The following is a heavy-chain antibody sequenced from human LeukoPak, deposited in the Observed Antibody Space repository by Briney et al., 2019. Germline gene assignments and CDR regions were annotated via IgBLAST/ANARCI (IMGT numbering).Heavy chain of an antibody. Sequence: GGSLRLSCAASGFTVSSNYMSWVRQAPGKGLEWVSVIYSGGSTYYADSVEGRFTISRDNSKNTLYLQMNSLRAEDTAVYYCAKGRDGYNQWKIGDWGQGTLVTVSS. J-gene: IGHJ4*02. D-gene: IGHD5-24*01. CDR1: GFTVSSNY. CDR2: IYSGGST. V-gene: IGHV3-53*01. CDR3: AKGRDGYNQWKIGD.